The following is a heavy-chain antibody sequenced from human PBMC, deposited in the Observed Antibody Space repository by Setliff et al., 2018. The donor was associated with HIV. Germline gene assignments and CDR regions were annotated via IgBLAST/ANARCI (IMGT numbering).Heavy chain of an antibody. V-gene: IGHV4-38-2*02. Sequence: PLETLSLTCTVSGYSISNDYYWGWIRQPPGKGLEWIASIYHSGNTYYNPSLKSRVTISVDTSKNQFSLRLSSVTAADTAVYYCARDGSRTTGATGYYYGLDVWGQGTTVTVSS. CDR3: ARDGSRTTGATGYYYGLDV. D-gene: IGHD1-1*01. CDR2: IYHSGNT. J-gene: IGHJ6*02. CDR1: GYSISNDYY.